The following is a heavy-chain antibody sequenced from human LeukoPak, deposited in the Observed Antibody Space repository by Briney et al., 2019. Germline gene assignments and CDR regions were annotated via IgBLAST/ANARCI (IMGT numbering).Heavy chain of an antibody. Sequence: PGGSLRLSCAASGFIFSSYAMSWVRQAPGKGLEWVSAISGSGGSTYYADSVKGRFTISRDNSKNTLYLQMNSLRAEDTAVYYCAKVGISSSGWPFDYWGQGTLVTVSS. CDR3: AKVGISSSGWPFDY. CDR2: ISGSGGST. D-gene: IGHD6-19*01. J-gene: IGHJ4*02. V-gene: IGHV3-23*01. CDR1: GFIFSSYA.